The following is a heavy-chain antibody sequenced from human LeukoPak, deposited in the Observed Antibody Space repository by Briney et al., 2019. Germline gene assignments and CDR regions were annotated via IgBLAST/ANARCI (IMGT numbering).Heavy chain of an antibody. CDR3: ARTGFWVRGVISYCDY. CDR1: GGSISSTNYY. Sequence: SETLSLTCTVSGGSISSTNYYWVWFRQPPGKSLEWIGSIYYTGITYQNPSLKSRVTISVDTSNNHFSLRLTSVTAADTAVHYCARTGFWVRGVISYCDYWGQGTLVTV. D-gene: IGHD3-10*01. CDR2: IYYTGIT. J-gene: IGHJ4*02. V-gene: IGHV4-39*02.